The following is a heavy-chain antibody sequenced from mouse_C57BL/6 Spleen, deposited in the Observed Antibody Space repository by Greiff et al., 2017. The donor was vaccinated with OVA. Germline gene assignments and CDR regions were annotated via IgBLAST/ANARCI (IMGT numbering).Heavy chain of an antibody. CDR1: GFSLTSYG. J-gene: IGHJ4*01. CDR3: AKGDPYAMDY. D-gene: IGHD3-3*01. Sequence: VKVVESGPGLVQPSQSLSITCTVSGFSLTSYGVHWVRQSPGKGLEWLGVIWRGGSTDYNAAFMSRLSITKDNSKSQVFFKMNSLQADDTAIYYCAKGDPYAMDYWGQGTSVTVSS. V-gene: IGHV2-5*01. CDR2: IWRGGST.